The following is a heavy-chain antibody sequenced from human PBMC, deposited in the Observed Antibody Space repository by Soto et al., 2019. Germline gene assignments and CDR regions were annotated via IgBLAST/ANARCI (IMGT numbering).Heavy chain of an antibody. Sequence: SDTLSLTCAVYGGSFSGYYWSWIRQPPGKGLEWIGEINHSGSTNYNPSLKSRVTISVDTSKNHFSPKLSSVTAADTAVYYCARGQEWGYSSSASSRWFDPWGQGTLVTVSS. D-gene: IGHD6-6*01. J-gene: IGHJ5*02. CDR2: INHSGST. CDR3: ARGQEWGYSSSASSRWFDP. CDR1: GGSFSGYY. V-gene: IGHV4-34*01.